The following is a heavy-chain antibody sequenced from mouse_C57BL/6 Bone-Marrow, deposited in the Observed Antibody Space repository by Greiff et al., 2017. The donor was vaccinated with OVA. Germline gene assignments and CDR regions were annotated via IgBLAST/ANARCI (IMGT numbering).Heavy chain of an antibody. V-gene: IGHV1-26*01. CDR1: GYTFTDYY. CDR3: ARERYGNLAWFAY. Sequence: VQLQQSGPELVKPGASVKISCKASGYTFTDYYMNWVKQSHGKSLEWIGDINPNNGGTSYNQKFKGKATLTVDKSSSTAYMELRSLTSEDSAVYYCARERYGNLAWFAYWGQGTLVTVSA. CDR2: INPNNGGT. D-gene: IGHD2-10*02. J-gene: IGHJ3*01.